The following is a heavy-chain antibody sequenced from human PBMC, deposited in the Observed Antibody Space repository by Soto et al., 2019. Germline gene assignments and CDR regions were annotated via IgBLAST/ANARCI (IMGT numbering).Heavy chain of an antibody. Sequence: GGSLRLSCAASGFTFSSYAMSWVRQAPGKGLEWVSAISGSGGSTYYADSVKGRFTISRDNSKNTLYLQMNSLRAEGTAVYYCAKPPMVAGDHFDYWGQGTLVTVSS. D-gene: IGHD6-19*01. V-gene: IGHV3-23*01. CDR2: ISGSGGST. CDR3: AKPPMVAGDHFDY. J-gene: IGHJ4*02. CDR1: GFTFSSYA.